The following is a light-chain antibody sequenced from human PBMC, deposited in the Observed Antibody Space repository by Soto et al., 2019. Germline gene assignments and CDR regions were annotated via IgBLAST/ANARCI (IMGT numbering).Light chain of an antibody. J-gene: IGKJ1*01. CDR2: GAS. Sequence: EIVLKQSPGTLSLSPWERATLACRASQSVSSSYLAWYQQKPGQAPRLLIYGASSRATVIPDRFSGSGSGTDFTLTISRLEPEDFAVYYCQQYGSSPSWTFGQGTKVDI. CDR3: QQYGSSPSWT. V-gene: IGKV3-20*01. CDR1: QSVSSSY.